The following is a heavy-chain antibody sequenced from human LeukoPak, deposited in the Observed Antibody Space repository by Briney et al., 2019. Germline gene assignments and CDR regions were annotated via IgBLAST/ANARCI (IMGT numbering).Heavy chain of an antibody. V-gene: IGHV1-69*13. CDR2: IIPIFGTA. D-gene: IGHD3-22*01. CDR1: GYTFTSYD. Sequence: SVKVSCKASGYTFTSYDINWVRQAPGQGLEWMGGIIPIFGTANYAQKFQGRVTITADESTSTAYMELSSLRSEDMAVYYCARVSYDSSGYYYPLDYWGQGTLVTVSS. CDR3: ARVSYDSSGYYYPLDY. J-gene: IGHJ4*02.